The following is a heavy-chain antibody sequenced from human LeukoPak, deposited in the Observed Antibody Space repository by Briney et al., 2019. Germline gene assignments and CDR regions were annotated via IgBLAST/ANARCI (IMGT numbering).Heavy chain of an antibody. J-gene: IGHJ4*02. CDR2: ISGSGGST. Sequence: PGGSLRLSCAASGFTFSSYAMSWVRQAPGKGLEWVSAISGSGGSTYYADSVKGRFTISRDNSKNTLYLQMNSLRAEDTAVYYCARGVGATNHFDYWGQGTLVTVSS. CDR1: GFTFSSYA. CDR3: ARGVGATNHFDY. D-gene: IGHD1-26*01. V-gene: IGHV3-23*01.